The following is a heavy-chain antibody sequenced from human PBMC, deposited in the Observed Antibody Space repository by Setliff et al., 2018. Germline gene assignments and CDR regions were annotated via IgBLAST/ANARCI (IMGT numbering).Heavy chain of an antibody. V-gene: IGHV7-4-1*02. CDR3: ARASRFGTTMWRGDYYMDV. D-gene: IGHD3-10*01. CDR1: GYTFTTYA. CDR2: INTNTGNP. J-gene: IGHJ6*03. Sequence: ASVKVSCKASGYTFTTYAMGWMRQAPGQGLEWMGWINTNTGNPSYAQDFTGRLVFSLDTSVSTAYLQISSLKAEDTAIYYCARASRFGTTMWRGDYYMDVWGKGTTVTVSS.